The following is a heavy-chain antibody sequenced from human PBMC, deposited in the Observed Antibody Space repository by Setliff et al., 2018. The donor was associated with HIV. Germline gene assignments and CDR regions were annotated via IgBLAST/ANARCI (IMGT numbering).Heavy chain of an antibody. D-gene: IGHD3-16*01. CDR3: ARDLNYVWGSDNAFDI. Sequence: GASVKVSCKASGYTFTSYAMNWVRQAPGQGLEWMGWINTNTGNPAYAQGFTGRFVFSLDTSVSTAYLQISSLKAEDTAVYYCARDLNYVWGSDNAFDIWGQGTMVTVSS. J-gene: IGHJ3*02. CDR2: INTNTGNP. CDR1: GYTFTSYA. V-gene: IGHV7-4-1*02.